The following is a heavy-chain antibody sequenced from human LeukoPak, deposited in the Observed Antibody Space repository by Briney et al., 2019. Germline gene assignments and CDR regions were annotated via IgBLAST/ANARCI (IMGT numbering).Heavy chain of an antibody. CDR3: ARGNSYYDFWSGYPTSDYYMDV. CDR1: GGTFSSYS. V-gene: IGHV1-69*13. Sequence: SVKVSCKASGGTFSSYSISWVRQAPGQGLEWMGGIIPIFGTANYAQKFQGRVTITADESTSTAYMELSSLRSADTAVYYCARGNSYYDFWSGYPTSDYYMDVWGKGTTVTVSS. CDR2: IIPIFGTA. J-gene: IGHJ6*03. D-gene: IGHD3-3*01.